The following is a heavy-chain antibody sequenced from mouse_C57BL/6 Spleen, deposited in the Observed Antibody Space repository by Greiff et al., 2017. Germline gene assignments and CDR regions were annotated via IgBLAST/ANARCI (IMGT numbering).Heavy chain of an antibody. V-gene: IGHV1-9*01. Sequence: VQLQQSGAELMKPGASVKLSCKATGYTFTGYWIEWVKQRPGHGLEWIGEILPGSGSTNYNEKFKGKATFTAATSSNTAYMQLSSLTTEDSAIYYCARKEKIYYDYVDYAMDYWGQGTSVTVSS. CDR3: ARKEKIYYDYVDYAMDY. CDR2: ILPGSGST. J-gene: IGHJ4*01. CDR1: GYTFTGYW. D-gene: IGHD2-4*01.